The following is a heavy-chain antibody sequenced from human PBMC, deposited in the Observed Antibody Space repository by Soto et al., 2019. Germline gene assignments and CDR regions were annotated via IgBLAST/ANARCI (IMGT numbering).Heavy chain of an antibody. CDR2: IIAIFGTA. V-gene: IGHV1-69*13. CDR1: GGTFSSYA. Sequence: SVKVSCKASGGTFSSYAISWLRQAPGQGLEWMGWIIAIFGTANYAQKFQGRVTITADESTSTAYMELSSLRSEDTAVYYCARDMELRFLVWQEGNSFYYYYGMDVWGQGTTVTVSS. D-gene: IGHD3-3*01. CDR3: ARDMELRFLVWQEGNSFYYYYGMDV. J-gene: IGHJ6*02.